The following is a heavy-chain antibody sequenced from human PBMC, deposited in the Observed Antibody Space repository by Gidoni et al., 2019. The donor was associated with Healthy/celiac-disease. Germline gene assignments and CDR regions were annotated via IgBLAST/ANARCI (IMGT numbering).Heavy chain of an antibody. J-gene: IGHJ2*01. CDR3: AKVTARTSDFDL. CDR2: IRGSGGST. Sequence: EVQLVESGGGLVQPGGSLSLSCAASGFTFSSYAMSWVRQAPGKGLEWVSAIRGSGGSTYYADSVKGRFTISRDNSKNTLYLQMNSLRAEDTAVYYCAKVTARTSDFDLWGRGTLVTVSS. V-gene: IGHV3-23*04. D-gene: IGHD1-7*01. CDR1: GFTFSSYA.